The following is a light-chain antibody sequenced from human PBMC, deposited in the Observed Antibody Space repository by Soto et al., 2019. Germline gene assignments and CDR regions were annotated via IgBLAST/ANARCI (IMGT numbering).Light chain of an antibody. CDR3: FSYAGSYPVV. CDR2: DVN. V-gene: IGLV2-11*01. J-gene: IGLJ1*01. Sequence: QSVLHQTRSVSGSHRQSVTISCCDVGGYNSFSWYQQHPGKAPKLIIYDVNKRPSGVPDRFSGSQSDKTASLAISGLQAEYEADYYCFSYAGSYPVVIGTGTKVTVL. CDR1: DVGGYNS.